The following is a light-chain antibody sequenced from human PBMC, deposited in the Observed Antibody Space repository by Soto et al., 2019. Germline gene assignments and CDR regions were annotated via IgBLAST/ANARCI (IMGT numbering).Light chain of an antibody. CDR1: SSNIGAGYY. CDR2: GNT. V-gene: IGLV1-40*01. Sequence: QSVLTQPPSVSGAPGQRVTISCTGSSSNIGAGYYVHWYHHLPGTAPKLLIYGNTNRPSGISDRFSASKSGSSASLAITGLQAEDEADYYCQSYDSSLRAWVFGGGTKLTVL. J-gene: IGLJ3*02. CDR3: QSYDSSLRAWV.